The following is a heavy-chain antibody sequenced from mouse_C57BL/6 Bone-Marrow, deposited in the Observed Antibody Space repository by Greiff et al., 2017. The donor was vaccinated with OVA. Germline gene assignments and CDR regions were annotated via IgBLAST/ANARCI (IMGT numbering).Heavy chain of an antibody. CDR1: GYTFTSYW. CDR2: IHPNSGST. CDR3: AREGGNYVWYFDV. D-gene: IGHD2-1*01. V-gene: IGHV1-64*01. Sequence: VQLQQSGAELVKPGASVKLSCKASGYTFTSYWMHWVKQRPGQGLEWIGMIHPNSGSTNYNEKFKSKATLTVDKSSSTAYMQLSSLTSEDSAVYYCAREGGNYVWYFDVWGTGTTVTVSS. J-gene: IGHJ1*03.